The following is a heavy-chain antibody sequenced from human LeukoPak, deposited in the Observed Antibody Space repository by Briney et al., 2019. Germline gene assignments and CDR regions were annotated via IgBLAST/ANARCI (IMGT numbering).Heavy chain of an antibody. CDR1: GFTFGDFF. J-gene: IGHJ4*02. Sequence: GGSLTLSCAASGFTFGDFFMSWVRQAPGKGLEWVANINRDGSEKFHVDSVRGRFTISRDNAKNALFLQMHSLRADDTAMYFCARGVTMIRGAVMYPYFFDFWGRGTLVTVSS. CDR3: ARGVTMIRGAVMYPYFFDF. V-gene: IGHV3-7*03. D-gene: IGHD3-10*01. CDR2: INRDGSEK.